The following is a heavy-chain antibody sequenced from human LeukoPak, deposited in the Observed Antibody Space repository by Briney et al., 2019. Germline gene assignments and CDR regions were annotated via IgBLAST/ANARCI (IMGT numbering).Heavy chain of an antibody. CDR2: ISYDGSNK. J-gene: IGHJ4*02. CDR3: AKAPIAAAVSFSDY. Sequence: GGSLRLSCAASGFTFSSYGMHWVRQAPGKGLEWVAVISYDGSNKYYADSVKGRFTISRDNSKNTLYLQMNSLRAEDTAVYYCAKAPIAAAVSFSDYWGQGTLVTVFS. CDR1: GFTFSSYG. V-gene: IGHV3-30*18. D-gene: IGHD6-13*01.